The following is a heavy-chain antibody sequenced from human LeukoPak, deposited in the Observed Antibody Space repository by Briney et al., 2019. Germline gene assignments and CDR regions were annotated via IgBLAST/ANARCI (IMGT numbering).Heavy chain of an antibody. D-gene: IGHD3-22*01. CDR2: IYYTGST. V-gene: IGHV4-59*01. J-gene: IGHJ4*02. CDR1: GGSIISYY. CDR3: ARGYYYDFSGPDFDY. Sequence: SETLSLTCSVSGGSIISYYWSWIRQPPGKGLEWIGYIYYTGSTNSNPSLKSRVTISVDTSKNQFSLRLTSVTAADTAVYYCARGYYYDFSGPDFDYWGQGTLVTVSS.